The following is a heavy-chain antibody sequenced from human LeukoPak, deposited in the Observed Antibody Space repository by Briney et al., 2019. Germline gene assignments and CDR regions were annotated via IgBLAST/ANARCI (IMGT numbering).Heavy chain of an antibody. D-gene: IGHD6-13*01. Sequence: GGSLRLSCAASGSTFSSYSMNWVRQAPGKGLEWVSSISSSSSYIYYADSVKGRFTISRDNAKNSLYLQMNSLRAEDTAVYYCARDLTSLWYSSSWSDNWFDPWGQGTLVTVSS. V-gene: IGHV3-21*01. J-gene: IGHJ5*02. CDR3: ARDLTSLWYSSSWSDNWFDP. CDR2: ISSSSSYI. CDR1: GSTFSSYS.